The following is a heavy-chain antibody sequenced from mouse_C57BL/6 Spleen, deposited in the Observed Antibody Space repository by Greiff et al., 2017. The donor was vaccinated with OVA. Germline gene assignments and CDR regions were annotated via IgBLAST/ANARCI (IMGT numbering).Heavy chain of an antibody. Sequence: EVNVVESEGGLVQPGSSMKLSCTASGFTFSDYYMAWVRQVPEKGLEWVANINYDGSSTYYLDSLKSRFIISRDNAKNILYLQMSSLKSEDTATYYCARVTTGAMDYWGQGTSVTVSS. CDR3: ARVTTGAMDY. V-gene: IGHV5-16*01. CDR2: INYDGSST. CDR1: GFTFSDYY. J-gene: IGHJ4*01. D-gene: IGHD1-1*01.